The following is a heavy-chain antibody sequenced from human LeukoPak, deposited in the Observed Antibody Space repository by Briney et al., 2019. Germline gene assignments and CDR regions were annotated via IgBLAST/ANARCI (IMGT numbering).Heavy chain of an antibody. CDR3: ANGVLVYGSGKDV. CDR2: ISGSGGST. CDR1: GFTFSSYA. V-gene: IGHV3-23*01. J-gene: IGHJ6*02. Sequence: GGSLRLSCAASGFTFSSYAMSWVRQAPGKGLEWASAISGSGGSTYYADSVKGRFTISRDNSKNTLYLQMNSLRAEDTAVYDCANGVLVYGSGKDVWGQGTTVTVSS. D-gene: IGHD3-10*01.